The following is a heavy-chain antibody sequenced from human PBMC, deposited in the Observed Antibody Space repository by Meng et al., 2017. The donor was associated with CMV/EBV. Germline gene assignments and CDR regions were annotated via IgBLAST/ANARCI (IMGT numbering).Heavy chain of an antibody. D-gene: IGHD2-2*02. CDR3: ARVRVLPNRGTKLLYLNWFDP. Sequence: GSLRLSCAVYGGSFSGDYWSWIRQPPGKGLEWIGEINHSGSTNYNPSLKSRVTISVDTSKNQFSLKLSSVTAADTAVYYCARVRVLPNRGTKLLYLNWFDPWGQGTLVTVSS. V-gene: IGHV4-34*01. CDR1: GGSFSGDY. CDR2: INHSGST. J-gene: IGHJ5*02.